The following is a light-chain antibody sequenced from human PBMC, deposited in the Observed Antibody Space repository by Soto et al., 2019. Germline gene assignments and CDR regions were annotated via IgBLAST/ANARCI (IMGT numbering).Light chain of an antibody. Sequence: DIQMTQSPSSVSASVGDRVTISCQASQGISRSLALYQQKPGKAPKLLIYAASSLQSWVPSRFSGSGFGTDFTLTISSLQPEDSAIYYCQQADTFPITFGQGTRLEIK. CDR3: QQADTFPIT. CDR2: AAS. V-gene: IGKV1D-12*01. CDR1: QGISRS. J-gene: IGKJ5*01.